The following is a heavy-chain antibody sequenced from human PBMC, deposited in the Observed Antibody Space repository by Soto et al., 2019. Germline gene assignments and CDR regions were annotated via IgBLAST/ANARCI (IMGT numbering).Heavy chain of an antibody. V-gene: IGHV3-30*03. CDR3: AATWDGYSYGDGVYYFDY. D-gene: IGHD5-18*01. CDR2: ISYDGSNK. J-gene: IGHJ4*02. CDR1: GFTFSSYG. Sequence: PGGSLRLSFAASGFTFSSYGMHWVRQAPGKGLEWVAVISYDGSNKYYADSVKGRFTISRDNSKNTLYLQMNSLRAEDTAVYYCAATWDGYSYGDGVYYFDYWGQGTLVTVSS.